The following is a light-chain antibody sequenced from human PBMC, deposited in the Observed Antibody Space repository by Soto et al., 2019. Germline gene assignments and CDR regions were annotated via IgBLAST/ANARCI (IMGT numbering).Light chain of an antibody. CDR2: RNS. CDR1: SSNIGINY. J-gene: IGLJ7*01. V-gene: IGLV1-47*01. Sequence: QSVLTQPPSASGNPGQTVTISCSGSSSNIGINYVYWYQQLPGTAPKLLFYRNSQRPSGIPDRFSGSKSGTSASLAISGLRSEDEADYCCAAGDDSLGSHAVFGGGTQLPVL. CDR3: AAGDDSLGSHAV.